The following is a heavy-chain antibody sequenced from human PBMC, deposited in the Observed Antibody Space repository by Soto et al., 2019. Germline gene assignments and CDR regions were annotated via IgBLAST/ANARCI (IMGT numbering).Heavy chain of an antibody. Sequence: GGSLRLSCAASGFTFSSYDMHWVRQATGKGLEWVSAIGTAGDTYYPGSVKGRFTISRENAKNSLYLQMNSLRAGDTAVYYCAISSSGPNQFDYWGQGTLVTVSS. D-gene: IGHD3-22*01. V-gene: IGHV3-13*01. CDR3: AISSSGPNQFDY. J-gene: IGHJ4*02. CDR1: GFTFSSYD. CDR2: IGTAGDT.